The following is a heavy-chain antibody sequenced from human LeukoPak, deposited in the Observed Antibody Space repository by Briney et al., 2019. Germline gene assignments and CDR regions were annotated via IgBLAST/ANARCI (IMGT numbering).Heavy chain of an antibody. CDR3: ARDAIAAAGTYGIDV. Sequence: GGPLRLSCAASGFTFSSYWMSWVRQAPGKGLEWVANIKQDGSEKYYVDSVKGRFTISRDNAKNSLYLQMNSLRAEDTAVYYCARDAIAAAGTYGIDVWGKGTTVTVSS. CDR2: IKQDGSEK. D-gene: IGHD6-13*01. V-gene: IGHV3-7*03. J-gene: IGHJ6*04. CDR1: GFTFSSYW.